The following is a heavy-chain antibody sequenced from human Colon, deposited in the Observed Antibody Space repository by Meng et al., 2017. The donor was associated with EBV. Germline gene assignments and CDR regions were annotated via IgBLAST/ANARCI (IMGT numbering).Heavy chain of an antibody. CDR3: ARVSGRSFDP. Sequence: QVQQQGSGRGLVKPSATLSLTCTVSGDSVATGRYYWSWIRQPPGKGLEWIAYIYYIGGTNYNPSLKSRLTISLDTSKNQFSLSLRSVTAADTAVYYCARVSGRSFDPWGQGTLVTVSS. CDR1: GDSVATGRYY. V-gene: IGHV4-61*01. J-gene: IGHJ5*02. D-gene: IGHD3-10*01. CDR2: IYYIGGT.